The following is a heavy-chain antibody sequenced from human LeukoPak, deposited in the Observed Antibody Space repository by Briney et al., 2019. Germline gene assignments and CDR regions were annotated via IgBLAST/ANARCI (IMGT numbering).Heavy chain of an antibody. J-gene: IGHJ4*02. Sequence: PGGSLRLSCAASGFTFSSYAMHWVRQAPGKGLEWVAVISYDGSNKYYADSVKGRFTISRDNSKNTLYLQMNSLRAEDTAVYYCAREAYGSGTYFDYWGQGTLVTVSS. CDR2: ISYDGSNK. V-gene: IGHV3-30-3*01. D-gene: IGHD3-10*01. CDR1: GFTFSSYA. CDR3: AREAYGSGTYFDY.